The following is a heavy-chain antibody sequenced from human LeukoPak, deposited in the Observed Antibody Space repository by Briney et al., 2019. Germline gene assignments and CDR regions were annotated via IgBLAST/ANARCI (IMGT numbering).Heavy chain of an antibody. CDR2: LYYSGST. CDR1: GGSISTSSYY. J-gene: IGHJ4*02. V-gene: IGHV4-39*01. D-gene: IGHD3-3*01. Sequence: PSETLSLTCTVSGGSISTSSYYWGWIRQPPGKGLERIGSLYYSGSTYYNPSLKSRGTISVDTSKNQLSLKLSSVTAADTAVYYCARRSRGEAIFHYFDYWGQGTLVTVSS. CDR3: ARRSRGEAIFHYFDY.